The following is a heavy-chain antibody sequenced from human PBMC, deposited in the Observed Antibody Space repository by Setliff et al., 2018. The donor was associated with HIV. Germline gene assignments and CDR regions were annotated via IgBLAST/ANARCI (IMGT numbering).Heavy chain of an antibody. V-gene: IGHV1-69*13. Sequence: SVKVSCKAAGGTFSGHAINWVRQAPGQGLEWMGEIIPLFGTAHYAQRFQGRVTITADHSASTAYMELSRLKSADTAVYYCARAPAHEHATGWYSSSNRFDPWG. CDR3: ARAPAHEHATGWYSSSNRFDP. D-gene: IGHD1-26*01. J-gene: IGHJ5*02. CDR1: GGTFSGHA. CDR2: IIPLFGTA.